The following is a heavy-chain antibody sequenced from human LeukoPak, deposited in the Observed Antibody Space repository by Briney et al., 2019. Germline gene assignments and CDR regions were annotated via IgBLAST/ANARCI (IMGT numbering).Heavy chain of an antibody. V-gene: IGHV4-61*01. D-gene: IGHD1-1*01. CDR1: GASVSSGSYY. CDR2: IFYSGST. Sequence: SETLSLTCTVSGASVSSGSYYWTWIRQPPGEGLEWIGYIFYSGSTNYNPSLESRVTISFDTSKNQFSLKLTSVTAADTAVYYCARDPGVTTGTYYFDSWGQGSLVTVSS. J-gene: IGHJ4*02. CDR3: ARDPGVTTGTYYFDS.